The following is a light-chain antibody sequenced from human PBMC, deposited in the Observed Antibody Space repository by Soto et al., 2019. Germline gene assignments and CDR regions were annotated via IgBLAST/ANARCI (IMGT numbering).Light chain of an antibody. J-gene: IGKJ5*01. CDR3: QQYGSSHT. CDR2: GAS. Sequence: EIVMTQSPATLSVSPGEGATLSCRASHSVGSNLAWYQQKPGQAPRLLIYGASTRATGIPARFSGGGSGTEFTLTISSLQSEDFGVYYCQQYGSSHTFGQGTRLEIK. CDR1: HSVGSN. V-gene: IGKV3D-15*01.